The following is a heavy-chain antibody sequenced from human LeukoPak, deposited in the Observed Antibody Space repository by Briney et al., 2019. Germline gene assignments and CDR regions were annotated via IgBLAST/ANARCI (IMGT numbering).Heavy chain of an antibody. V-gene: IGHV3-30*02. Sequence: GGSLRPFCAASGFSFSYFGMHWVRQAPGKGLEWVAFIRYDGNNTYYADSVRGRFTISRDNSKNTLYLQMNSLRSEDTAVYYCANPSGLPGVDYWGQGTLVTVSS. D-gene: IGHD4-17*01. CDR3: ANPSGLPGVDY. J-gene: IGHJ4*02. CDR2: IRYDGNNT. CDR1: GFSFSYFG.